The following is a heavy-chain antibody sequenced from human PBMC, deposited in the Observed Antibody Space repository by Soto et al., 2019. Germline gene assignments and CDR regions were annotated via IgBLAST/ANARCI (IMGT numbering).Heavy chain of an antibody. Sequence: EVPLVESGGGLVKPGGSLRLSCAASGFTFSNAWMSWVRQAPGKGLEWVGRIKSKTDGGTTDYAAPVKGRFTISRDDSKNTLYLQMNSLKTEDTAVYYCTTDRCSSTSCSDYWGQGTLVTVSS. D-gene: IGHD2-2*01. V-gene: IGHV3-15*01. CDR1: GFTFSNAW. J-gene: IGHJ4*02. CDR3: TTDRCSSTSCSDY. CDR2: IKSKTDGGTT.